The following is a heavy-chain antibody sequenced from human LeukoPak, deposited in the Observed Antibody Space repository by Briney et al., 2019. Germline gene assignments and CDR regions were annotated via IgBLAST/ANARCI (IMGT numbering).Heavy chain of an antibody. CDR3: VKDCPGDSSPEGVCHYYMDV. D-gene: IGHD6-13*01. V-gene: IGHV3-30*02. Sequence: PGGSLRLSCAASGFTFNSNGMHWVRQAPGKRLEWVAFIRYDGNTKYYADSVKGRFTISRDNSKNTLYLQMNSLRGDDTAVYCCVKDCPGDSSPEGVCHYYMDVWGKGTTVTVSS. J-gene: IGHJ6*03. CDR1: GFTFNSNG. CDR2: IRYDGNTK.